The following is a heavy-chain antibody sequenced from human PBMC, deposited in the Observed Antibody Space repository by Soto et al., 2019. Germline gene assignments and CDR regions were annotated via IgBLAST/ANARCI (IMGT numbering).Heavy chain of an antibody. V-gene: IGHV1-69*13. CDR2: IIPIFGTA. D-gene: IGHD5-12*01. CDR1: GGTFSSYA. J-gene: IGHJ6*02. Sequence: ASVKVSCKASGGTFSSYAISWVRQAPGQGLEWMGGIIPIFGTANYAQKFQGRVTITADESTSTAYMELSSLRSEDTAVYYCATHPMATITSYYGMDVWGHGTTVTVSS. CDR3: ATHPMATITSYYGMDV.